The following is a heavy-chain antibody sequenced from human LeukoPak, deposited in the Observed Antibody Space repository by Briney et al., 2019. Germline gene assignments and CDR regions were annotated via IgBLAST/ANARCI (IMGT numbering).Heavy chain of an antibody. J-gene: IGHJ6*03. CDR2: VLHSGYT. CDR1: GGSLGRSNTY. D-gene: IGHD2-21*01. Sequence: SDTLSLTCTVSGGSLGRSNTYWGWIRQTPGKGLEWLGSVLHSGYTYNNPSLKSRVTMSVDSSKNQFSLSLSSVTAADTAVYFCARHRGGGGYHYMDVWGKGTTVIVSS. CDR3: ARHRGGGGYHYMDV. V-gene: IGHV4-39*01.